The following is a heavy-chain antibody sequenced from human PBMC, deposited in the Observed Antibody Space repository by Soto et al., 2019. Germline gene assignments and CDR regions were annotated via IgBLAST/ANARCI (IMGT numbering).Heavy chain of an antibody. CDR1: VGAISSGGYS. V-gene: IGHV4-30-2*01. D-gene: IGHD6-19*01. CDR2: IYHIGST. J-gene: IGHJ4*02. Sequence: PSETLSLTCTVSVGAISSGGYSWSWIRQPPGKGLEWIGYIYHIGSTYYNPSLKSRVTISLDRSKNHFSLNLSSVSAADTAVYYCARAQWLVLDYSGQGTLVTVSS. CDR3: ARAQWLVLDY.